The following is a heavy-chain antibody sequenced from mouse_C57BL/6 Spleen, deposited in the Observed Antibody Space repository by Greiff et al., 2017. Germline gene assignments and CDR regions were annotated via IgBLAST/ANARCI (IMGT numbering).Heavy chain of an antibody. CDR1: GFTFSDYG. V-gene: IGHV5-17*01. D-gene: IGHD1-1*01. J-gene: IGHJ3*01. CDR3: ARTYYGSRSFAY. CDR2: ISSGSSTI. Sequence: EVKVVESGGGLVKPGGSLKLSCAASGFTFSDYGMHWVRQAPEKGLEWVAYISSGSSTIYYADTVKGRFTISRDNAKNTLFLQMTSLRSEDTAMYYCARTYYGSRSFAYWGQGTLVTVSA.